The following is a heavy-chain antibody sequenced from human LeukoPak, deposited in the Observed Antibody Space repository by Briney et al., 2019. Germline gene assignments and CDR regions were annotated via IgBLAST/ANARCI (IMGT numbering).Heavy chain of an antibody. CDR1: GFTFDDYG. D-gene: IGHD6-19*01. CDR3: ARDGRSGWYSDF. J-gene: IGHJ4*02. CDR2: INRNGDST. V-gene: IGHV3-20*04. Sequence: GGSLRLSCAASGFTFDDYGMSWVRQAPGKGLEWVAGINRNGDSTGYADSVKGRFTISRDNAKNSLYLQMNSLRAEDTAFYYCARDGRSGWYSDFWGQGALVTVSS.